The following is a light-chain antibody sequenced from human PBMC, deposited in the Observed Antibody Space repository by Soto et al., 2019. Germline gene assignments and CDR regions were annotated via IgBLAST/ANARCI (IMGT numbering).Light chain of an antibody. CDR3: QSYDTRLGAEL. J-gene: IGLJ3*02. Sequence: QSVLTQPPSVSGAPGQRVTLSCTGSSSNFGARYDVHWYQHIPGKAPKLIIFGNTNRPSAVPDRFSGSRSGTSASLVIAGLQPEDESHYYCQSYDTRLGAELFGGGTQLTVL. V-gene: IGLV1-40*01. CDR2: GNT. CDR1: SSNFGARYD.